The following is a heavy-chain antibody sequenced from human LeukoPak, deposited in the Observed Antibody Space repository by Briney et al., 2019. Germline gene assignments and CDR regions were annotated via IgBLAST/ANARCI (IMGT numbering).Heavy chain of an antibody. CDR2: INWNGGRT. Sequence: GGSLRLSCAASGFTFDDYGMSWVRQAPGKGLEWVSGINWNGGRTGYADSVKGRFTISRDNFKNTLYLQMNSLRAEDTAVYYCAKCGSSGYYLTYYMDGGGKGTTVTISS. J-gene: IGHJ6*03. CDR3: AKCGSSGYYLTYYMDG. D-gene: IGHD3-22*01. CDR1: GFTFDDYG. V-gene: IGHV3-20*04.